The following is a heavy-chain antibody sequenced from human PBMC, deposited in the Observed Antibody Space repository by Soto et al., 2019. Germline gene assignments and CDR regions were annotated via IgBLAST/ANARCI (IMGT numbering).Heavy chain of an antibody. D-gene: IGHD5-12*01. Sequence: PGGSLRLSCAVSGFTFGDHYIDWVRQAPGKGLEWVGRIKSKTDGGTTDYAAPVKGRFTISRDDSKNTLYLQTNSLKTEDTAVYYCTTVGRDGYNFVDYWGQGTLVTVSS. CDR1: GFTFGDHY. V-gene: IGHV3-15*07. CDR2: IKSKTDGGTT. J-gene: IGHJ4*02. CDR3: TTVGRDGYNFVDY.